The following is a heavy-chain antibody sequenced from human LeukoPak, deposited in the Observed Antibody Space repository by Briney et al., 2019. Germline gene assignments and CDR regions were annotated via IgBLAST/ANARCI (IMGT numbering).Heavy chain of an antibody. J-gene: IGHJ3*02. CDR2: IHSSTIYK. V-gene: IGHV3-21*04. Sequence: GGSLRLSCAASGFTFSSYNMQWVRQPPGKGLEWVSCIHSSTIYKYFADSLKGRFIISRDNTKNSLYLQMNGLRGEDTAVYYCAKDSVDHNGIYDAFDIWGQGTLVTVSS. CDR1: GFTFSSYN. CDR3: AKDSVDHNGIYDAFDI. D-gene: IGHD1-1*01.